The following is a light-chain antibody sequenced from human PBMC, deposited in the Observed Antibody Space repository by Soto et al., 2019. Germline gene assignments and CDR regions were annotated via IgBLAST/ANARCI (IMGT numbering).Light chain of an antibody. V-gene: IGKV3D-15*01. CDR2: GAS. CDR3: QQYNNWLPIT. CDR1: QSVSTN. Sequence: EIVMTQSPDTLSVSPGERATLSCRASQSVSTNLAWYQQKPGQAPRLLIYGASTRATSIPARFSGGGSGTEFTLTIGSLQAEDFAVYYCQQYNNWLPITFGQGTRLEIK. J-gene: IGKJ5*01.